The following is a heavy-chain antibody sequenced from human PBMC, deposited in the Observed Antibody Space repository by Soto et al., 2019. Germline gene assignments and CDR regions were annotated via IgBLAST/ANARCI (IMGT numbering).Heavy chain of an antibody. CDR3: ASYMVNNSGYYDY. CDR2: IYYTGST. J-gene: IGHJ4*02. D-gene: IGHD5-18*01. Sequence: NPSETLSLTCSVSGTSISSGDRYWSWIRQPPGRGLEWIAYIYYTGSTYPSPPLKSRLTISVDTSTNQFSLKLTSATAADTAVYYCASYMVNNSGYYDYWGQGTLVTVSS. CDR1: GTSISSGDRY. V-gene: IGHV4-30-4*01.